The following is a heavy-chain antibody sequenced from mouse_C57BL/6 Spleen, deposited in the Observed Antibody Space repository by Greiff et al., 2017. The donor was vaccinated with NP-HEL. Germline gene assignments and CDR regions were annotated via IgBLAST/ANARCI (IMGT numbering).Heavy chain of an antibody. J-gene: IGHJ2*01. D-gene: IGHD1-2*01. V-gene: IGHV1-64*01. CDR3: AREEVITTLRDYFDY. CDR1: GYTFTSYW. CDR2: IHPNSGST. Sequence: VQLQQPGAELVKPGASVKLSCKASGYTFTSYWMHWVKQRPGQGLEWIGMIHPNSGSTNYNEKFKSKATLTVDKSSSTAYMQLSSLTSEDSAVYYCAREEVITTLRDYFDYWGQGTTLTVSS.